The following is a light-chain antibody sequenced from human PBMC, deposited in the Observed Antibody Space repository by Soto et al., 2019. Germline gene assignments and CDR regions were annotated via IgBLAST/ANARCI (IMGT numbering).Light chain of an antibody. CDR3: SSKRTTASLV. CDR1: YSDIGGYKH. J-gene: IGLJ1*01. CDR2: DAS. V-gene: IGLV2-14*03. Sequence: QSVLTQPASVSASPGQSITISCIGTYSDIGGYKHVSWYQQHPGKAPKLIIYDASSRPSGISNRFSASKSANTASLTISGLQAADEADYYCSSKRTTASLVFGTGTKVTVL.